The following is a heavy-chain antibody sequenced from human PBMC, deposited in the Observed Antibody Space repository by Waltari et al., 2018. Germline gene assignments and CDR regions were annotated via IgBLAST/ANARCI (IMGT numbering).Heavy chain of an antibody. Sequence: QVQLVQSGAEVKKPGASVKVSCKASGYTFTSYGISWVRQAPGQGREWMGWISAYNGNTNYAQKLQGRVTMTTDTSTSTAYMELRSLRSDDTAVYYCASHITMVQGRDYFGMDVWGQGTTVTVSS. CDR2: ISAYNGNT. D-gene: IGHD3-10*01. V-gene: IGHV1-18*01. CDR1: GYTFTSYG. CDR3: ASHITMVQGRDYFGMDV. J-gene: IGHJ6*02.